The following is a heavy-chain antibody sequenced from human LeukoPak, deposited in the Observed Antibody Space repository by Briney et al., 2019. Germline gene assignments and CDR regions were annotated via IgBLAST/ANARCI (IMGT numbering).Heavy chain of an antibody. D-gene: IGHD3-3*01. CDR2: ISSSGSTI. Sequence: PGGSLRLSCAASGFTFSDYYMSWIRQAPGKGLEWVSYISSSGSTIYYADSVKGRFTISRDNAKNSLYLQMNSLRAEDTAVYYCARDRPIDFWSGYYTGGAGVFDYWGQGTLVTVCS. CDR1: GFTFSDYY. V-gene: IGHV3-11*04. J-gene: IGHJ4*02. CDR3: ARDRPIDFWSGYYTGGAGVFDY.